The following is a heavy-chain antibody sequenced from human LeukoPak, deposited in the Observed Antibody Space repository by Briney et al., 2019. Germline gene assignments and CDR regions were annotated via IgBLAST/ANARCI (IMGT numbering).Heavy chain of an antibody. CDR2: INWNGGST. Sequence: GGSLRLSCAASGFTFDDYGMSWVRQAPGKGLEWVSGINWNGGSTGYADSVKGRFTISRDNAKNSLYLQMNSLRAEDTALYYCARSRTRICGHNACYVDLQARWGQGTLVTVSS. CDR3: ARSRTRICGHNACYVDLQAR. D-gene: IGHD2-2*01. CDR1: GFTFDDYG. J-gene: IGHJ4*02. V-gene: IGHV3-20*04.